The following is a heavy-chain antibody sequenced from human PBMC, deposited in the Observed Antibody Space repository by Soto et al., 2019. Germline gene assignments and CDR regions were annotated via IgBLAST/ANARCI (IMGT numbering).Heavy chain of an antibody. V-gene: IGHV3-33*01. CDR2: IWYDGSNK. Sequence: QPGGSLRLSCAASGFTFSSYGMHWVRQAPGKGLEWVAVIWYDGSNKYYADSVKGRFTISRDNSKNTLYLQMNSLRAEDTAVYYCARDDAIYRVYRMDVWGQGTTVTVSS. J-gene: IGHJ6*02. D-gene: IGHD2-2*02. CDR1: GFTFSSYG. CDR3: ARDDAIYRVYRMDV.